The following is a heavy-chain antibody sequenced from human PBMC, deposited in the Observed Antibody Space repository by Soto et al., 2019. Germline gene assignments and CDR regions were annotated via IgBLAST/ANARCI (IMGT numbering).Heavy chain of an antibody. V-gene: IGHV4-39*01. Sequence: SETLSLTCTVSGGSISSCSYYWGWIRQPPGKGLEWIGSIYYSGSTYYNPSLKSRVTISVDTSKNQFSLKLSSVTAADTAVYYCARHVYSYGYNWFDPWGQGTLVTVSS. D-gene: IGHD5-18*01. J-gene: IGHJ5*02. CDR1: GGSISSCSYY. CDR3: ARHVYSYGYNWFDP. CDR2: IYYSGST.